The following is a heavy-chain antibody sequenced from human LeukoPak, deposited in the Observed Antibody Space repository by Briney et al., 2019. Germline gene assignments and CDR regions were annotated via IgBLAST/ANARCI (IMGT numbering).Heavy chain of an antibody. CDR2: ISAYNGNT. CDR3: ALNYYDSSGYYFYFDY. J-gene: IGHJ4*02. Sequence: ASVKVSCQASGYTFTSYGISWVRQAPGQGLEWMGWISAYNGNTNYAQKLQGRVTMTTDTSTSTAYMELRSLRSDDTAVYYCALNYYDSSGYYFYFDYWGQGTLVTVSS. CDR1: GYTFTSYG. D-gene: IGHD3-22*01. V-gene: IGHV1-18*01.